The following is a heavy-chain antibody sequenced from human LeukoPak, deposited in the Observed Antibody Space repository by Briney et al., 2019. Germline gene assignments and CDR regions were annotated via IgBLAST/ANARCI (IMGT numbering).Heavy chain of an antibody. CDR2: IRSKAYGGTT. Sequence: ILSRSNCGFTGENEDMGGGRKAQEKGLEWVGFIRSKAYGGTTEYAASVKGRFTISRDDSKSIAYLQMNSLKTEDTAVYYCTRDRGDYGGRVFDYWGQGTLVTVSS. J-gene: IGHJ4*02. CDR3: TRDRGDYGGRVFDY. V-gene: IGHV3-49*02. CDR1: GFTGENED. D-gene: IGHD2-21*02.